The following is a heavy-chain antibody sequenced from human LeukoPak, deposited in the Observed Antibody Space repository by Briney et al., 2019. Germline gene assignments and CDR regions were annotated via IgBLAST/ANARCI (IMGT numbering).Heavy chain of an antibody. V-gene: IGHV4-39*01. CDR3: ARHVHSGYEIDY. J-gene: IGHJ4*02. Sequence: PSETLSLTCTVSGGSMSSSSYYWGWIRQPPGKGLEWIGSIYYSGSTYYNPSLKSRVTISVDTSKNPFSVKLRSLPAADPPVYYRARHVHSGYEIDYWGQGTLVSVSS. D-gene: IGHD5-12*01. CDR2: IYYSGST. CDR1: GGSMSSSSYY.